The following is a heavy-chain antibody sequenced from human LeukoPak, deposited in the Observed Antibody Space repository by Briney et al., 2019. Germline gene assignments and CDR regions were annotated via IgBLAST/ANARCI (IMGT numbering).Heavy chain of an antibody. CDR1: GFTFSNYD. CDR3: ARAGVTMVRGLDYGMDV. CDR2: IGTAGDT. J-gene: IGHJ6*02. D-gene: IGHD3-10*01. Sequence: PGGSLRLSCAASGFTFSNYDMYWVRQVTGKGLEWVSAIGTAGDTHYPGSLKGRFTISRENAKNSLYLQMNSLIAGDTAVYYCARAGVTMVRGLDYGMDVWGQGTTVTVSS. V-gene: IGHV3-13*01.